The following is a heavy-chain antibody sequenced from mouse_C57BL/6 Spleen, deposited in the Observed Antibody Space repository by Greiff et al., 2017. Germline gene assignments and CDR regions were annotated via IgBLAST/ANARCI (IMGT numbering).Heavy chain of an antibody. V-gene: IGHV1-84*01. J-gene: IGHJ2*01. CDR3: ATYYYDSGEDYFDY. CDR2: LNPGSGNT. D-gene: IGHD2-4*01. CDR1: GYTFTSYY. Sequence: QVQLQQSGPELVKPGASVKISCKASGYTFTSYYINWVNQRPGQGLEWIGWLNPGSGNTKYNEKFKGKATLTVDTSSSTAYMQLSRLTSEDSAVYSCATYYYDSGEDYFDYWGQGTTLTVSS.